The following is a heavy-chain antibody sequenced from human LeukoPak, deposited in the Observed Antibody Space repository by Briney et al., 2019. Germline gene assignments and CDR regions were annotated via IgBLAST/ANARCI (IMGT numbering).Heavy chain of an antibody. CDR2: ITSSGSTI. V-gene: IGHV3-48*03. CDR3: ATEMVHSSGSGLDY. D-gene: IGHD6-19*01. CDR1: GFTFSSYE. Sequence: GGSLRLSCAASGFTFSSYEMNWVRQAPGKGLEWVSYITSSGSTIYYADSVKGRFTIYRDNDKNSLYLHLNSLRTEDTAVYYCATEMVHSSGSGLDYWGQGTLVTVS. J-gene: IGHJ4*02.